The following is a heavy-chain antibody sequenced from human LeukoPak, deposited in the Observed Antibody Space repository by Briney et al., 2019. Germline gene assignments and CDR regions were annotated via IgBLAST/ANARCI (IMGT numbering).Heavy chain of an antibody. J-gene: IGHJ4*02. CDR1: GFTFSSYA. CDR3: ARLGRGSYDY. V-gene: IGHV3-30-3*01. D-gene: IGHD1-26*01. Sequence: GGSLRLSFAASGFTFSSYAMHWVRQAPGKGLEWVAVISYDGSNKYYADSVKGRFTISRDNSKNTLYLQMNSLRAEDTAVYYCARLGRGSYDYWGQGTLVTVSS. CDR2: ISYDGSNK.